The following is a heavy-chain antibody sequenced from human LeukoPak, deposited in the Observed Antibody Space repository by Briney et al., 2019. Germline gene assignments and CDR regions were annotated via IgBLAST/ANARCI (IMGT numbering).Heavy chain of an antibody. CDR3: ARDIVVVPAATEDYYYYGMDV. V-gene: IGHV1-46*01. Sequence: ASLKVPCKASGYTFTSYYMHWVRQAPGQGLEWMGIINPSGVSTSYAQKFQGRVTMTRDTSTSTVYMELSSLRSEDTAVYYCARDIVVVPAATEDYYYYGMDVWGRGTTVTVSS. CDR1: GYTFTSYY. D-gene: IGHD2-2*01. J-gene: IGHJ6*04. CDR2: INPSGVST.